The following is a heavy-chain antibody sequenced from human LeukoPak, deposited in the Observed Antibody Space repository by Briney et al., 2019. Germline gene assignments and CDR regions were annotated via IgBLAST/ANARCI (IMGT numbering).Heavy chain of an antibody. Sequence: GGSLRLSCAASGFTFSRYDMHWVRQATGKGLEWVSGIGTAGDTYYPGSVKGRFTISRENAKNSLYLQMNSLRAGDTAVYYCARDTSSWIVDYWGQGTLVTVSS. CDR3: ARDTSSWIVDY. D-gene: IGHD6-13*01. CDR2: IGTAGDT. J-gene: IGHJ4*02. V-gene: IGHV3-13*01. CDR1: GFTFSRYD.